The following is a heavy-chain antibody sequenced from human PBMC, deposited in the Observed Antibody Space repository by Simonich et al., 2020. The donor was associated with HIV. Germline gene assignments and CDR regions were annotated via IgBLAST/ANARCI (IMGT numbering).Heavy chain of an antibody. CDR1: GFTFDDYA. V-gene: IGHV3-9*03. CDR3: AKDRYSSSSGSFDY. Sequence: EVQLVESGGGLVQPGRSLRLSCAASGFTFDDYAMHWVRQAPRKGLGWVSGISWNSGSIGYADSVKGRFTISRDNAKNSLYLQMNSLRAEDMALYYCAKDRYSSSSGSFDYWGQGTLVTVSS. J-gene: IGHJ4*02. CDR2: ISWNSGSI. D-gene: IGHD6-6*01.